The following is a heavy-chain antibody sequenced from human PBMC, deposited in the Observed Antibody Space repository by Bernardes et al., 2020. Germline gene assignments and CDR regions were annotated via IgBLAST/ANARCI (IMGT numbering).Heavy chain of an antibody. D-gene: IGHD3-22*01. V-gene: IGHV4-34*01. CDR3: AEYYYDSSGYSAVKYFQH. CDR1: VGSFSGYY. J-gene: IGHJ1*01. Sequence: EPLSLTFAVYVGSFSGYYWSWIRQPPGKGLEWIGEINHSGSTNYNPSLKSRVTISVDTSKNQFSLKLSSVTAADTAVYYCAEYYYDSSGYSAVKYFQHWGQGTLVTVSS. CDR2: INHSGST.